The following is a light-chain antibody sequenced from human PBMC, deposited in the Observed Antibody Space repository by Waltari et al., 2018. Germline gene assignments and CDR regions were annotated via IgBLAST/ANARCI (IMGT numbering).Light chain of an antibody. CDR2: EVS. J-gene: IGLJ2*01. CDR3: CSYGGNTPVL. CDR1: TSNIGNYNF. Sequence: QSALTQPASVSGSPGQSITISCTGTTSNIGNYNFVSWYQQHPGKAPKVMIFEVSMRPSGVSYRFSGSKSGNTASLTISGLQADDEADYYCCSYGGNTPVLFGGGTRLTVL. V-gene: IGLV2-23*02.